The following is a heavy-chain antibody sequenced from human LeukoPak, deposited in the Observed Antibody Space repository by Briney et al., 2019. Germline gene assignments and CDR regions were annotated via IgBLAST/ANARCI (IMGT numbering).Heavy chain of an antibody. Sequence: GGSVKVSCKASGYTFTSYYMHWVRQAPGQGLEWMGIINPSGGSTSYAQKFQGRVTMTRDTSTSTAYMELSSLRSEDTAVYYCAVIRDGYNSAFDIWGQGTMVTVSS. CDR1: GYTFTSYY. V-gene: IGHV1-46*01. CDR2: INPSGGST. CDR3: AVIRDGYNSAFDI. J-gene: IGHJ3*02. D-gene: IGHD5-24*01.